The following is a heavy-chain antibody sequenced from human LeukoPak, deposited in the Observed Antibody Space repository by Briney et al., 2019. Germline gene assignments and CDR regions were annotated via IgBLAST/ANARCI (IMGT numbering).Heavy chain of an antibody. J-gene: IGHJ4*02. V-gene: IGHV3-33*03. CDR1: GFPFSSYG. CDR3: ATGGGFFYSH. CDR2: AYGNGDSK. Sequence: PGGSLRLSCAASGFPFSSYGMHWVRQGPGKGLEWVAAAYGNGDSKYHADSVKDRLTISKDTSNNILYLQMNSLRAEDTAIYYCATGGGFFYSHWGQGTLVTVSS. D-gene: IGHD2-15*01.